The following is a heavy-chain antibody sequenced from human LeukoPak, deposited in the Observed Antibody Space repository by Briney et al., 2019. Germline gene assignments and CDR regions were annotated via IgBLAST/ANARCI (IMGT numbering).Heavy chain of an antibody. J-gene: IGHJ6*03. CDR3: AELGITMIGGV. V-gene: IGHV3-20*04. D-gene: IGHD3-10*02. CDR1: GFIFEDYG. Sequence: GGSLRLSCAASGFIFEDYGMTWVRQAAGKGLKWVSGINGNGGSRGYAASVKGRFTISRDNAKNSLYLQMNSLRAEDTAVYYCAELGITMIGGVWGKGTTVTISS. CDR2: INGNGGSR.